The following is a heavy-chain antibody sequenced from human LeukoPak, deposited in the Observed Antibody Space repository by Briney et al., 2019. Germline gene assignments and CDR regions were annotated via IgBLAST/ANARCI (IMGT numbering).Heavy chain of an antibody. V-gene: IGHV3-48*03. Sequence: PGGSLRLSCAASGFAFSSYEMNWVRQAPGKGLEWVSYISGGGETMYYADSVKGRFTISRDNAKKSLYLQMNTLRAEDTAVYYCASVDLGDRKWSIDYWGQGTLVTVSS. CDR1: GFAFSSYE. J-gene: IGHJ4*02. D-gene: IGHD2-21*02. CDR2: ISGGGETM. CDR3: ASVDLGDRKWSIDY.